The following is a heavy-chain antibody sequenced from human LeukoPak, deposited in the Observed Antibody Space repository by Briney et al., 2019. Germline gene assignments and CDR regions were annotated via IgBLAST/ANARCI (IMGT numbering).Heavy chain of an antibody. J-gene: IGHJ5*02. CDR3: ARDGSGGAYAWFDP. CDR1: GLTFNNYG. CDR2: IWYDGSKT. V-gene: IGHV3-33*01. D-gene: IGHD2-15*01. Sequence: GRSLRLSCAASGLTFNNYGFHWVRQAPGKGVEWVAVIWYDGSKTYYVDSVKDRFTIYRDNSKNTVYLQMNSLRAEDTAMYYCARDGSGGAYAWFDPWGQGTLVTVSS.